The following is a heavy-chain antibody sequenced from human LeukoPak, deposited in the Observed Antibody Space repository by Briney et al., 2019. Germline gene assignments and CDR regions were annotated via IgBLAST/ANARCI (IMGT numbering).Heavy chain of an antibody. D-gene: IGHD1/OR15-1a*01. CDR1: GYTFTSYG. V-gene: IGHV1-18*01. CDR2: ISTYNGNT. J-gene: IGHJ4*02. Sequence: VASVKVSCKASGYTFTSYGINWVRQAPGQGLEWMGWISTYNGNTNYAQKLQGRVTMTTDTSTSTAYMELRSLRSDDTAVYYCARDRNTWPSMREVDYWGQGALVTVSS. CDR3: ARDRNTWPSMREVDY.